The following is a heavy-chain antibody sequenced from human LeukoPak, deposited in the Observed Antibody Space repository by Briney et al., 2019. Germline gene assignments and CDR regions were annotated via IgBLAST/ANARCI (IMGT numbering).Heavy chain of an antibody. CDR1: GFTFSTYD. D-gene: IGHD1-26*01. Sequence: GESLTLSCAASGFTFSTYDVHWVRQPIRRGLEWVSSMGTAGETYYADSVKRRFTISRENAKNSFYLQMVSLRAGDTAVYYCVALGGSIYWGQGALVTVSS. CDR2: MGTAGET. CDR3: VALGGSIY. V-gene: IGHV3-13*01. J-gene: IGHJ4*02.